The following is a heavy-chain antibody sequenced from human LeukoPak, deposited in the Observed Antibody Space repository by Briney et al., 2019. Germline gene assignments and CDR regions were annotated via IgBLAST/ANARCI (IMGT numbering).Heavy chain of an antibody. CDR3: ARILGSYSDY. D-gene: IGHD3-16*01. CDR1: GFTFSSHG. V-gene: IGHV3-33*01. CDR2: IWFDGSNK. J-gene: IGHJ4*02. Sequence: PGKSLRLSCVASGFTFSSHGMHWVRQVPGKGLEWVATIWFDGSNKYYADSVKGRITISRDNSKNTLYLQMSSLRAEDTAVYYCARILGSYSDYWGQGTLVTVSS.